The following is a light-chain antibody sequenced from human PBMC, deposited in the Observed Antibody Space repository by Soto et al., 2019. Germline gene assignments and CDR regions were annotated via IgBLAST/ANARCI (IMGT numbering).Light chain of an antibody. CDR3: HQYNSSPWT. J-gene: IGKJ1*01. Sequence: DIQMTQSPSTVSASVGDRVTIACRASQSIGGWLAWYQQKPGKAPKLLIYKASSLKSGVPSRFSGSGSGTEFTLTISSLQPDDFATYYCHQYNSSPWTFGQGTKVEV. CDR1: QSIGGW. CDR2: KAS. V-gene: IGKV1-5*03.